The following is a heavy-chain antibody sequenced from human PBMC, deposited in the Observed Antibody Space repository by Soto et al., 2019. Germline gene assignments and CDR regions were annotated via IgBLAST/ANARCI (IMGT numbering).Heavy chain of an antibody. J-gene: IGHJ4*02. CDR3: ARDRRTAAGVFDY. CDR1: GFSFSDYS. V-gene: IGHV3-21*01. Sequence: EVQLVESGGGLVKPGGSLRLSCAASGFSFSDYSMNWVRQAPGKGLEWVSSISSSSNYIYYADSVKDRFTISRDNAKNSLYLQMNSLRAEDTAVYLCARDRRTAAGVFDYWGQGTRVTVSS. D-gene: IGHD6-13*01. CDR2: ISSSSNYI.